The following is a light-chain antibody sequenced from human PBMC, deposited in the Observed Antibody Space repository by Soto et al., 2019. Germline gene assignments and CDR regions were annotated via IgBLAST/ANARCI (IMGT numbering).Light chain of an antibody. J-gene: IGLJ1*01. Sequence: QSVLTQPPSVSGAPGQRVTISCTGSSSNIGAGYDVHWYQQLPGTAPKLLIYRNSNRPSGVPDRFSGSKSGTSASLAITGLQAEDEADYYCQSRDSSLSGSGVFGTGTKLTVL. V-gene: IGLV1-40*01. CDR2: RNS. CDR3: QSRDSSLSGSGV. CDR1: SSNIGAGYD.